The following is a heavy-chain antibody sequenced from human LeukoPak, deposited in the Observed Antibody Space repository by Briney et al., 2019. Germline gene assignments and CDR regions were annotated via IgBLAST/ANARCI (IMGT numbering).Heavy chain of an antibody. V-gene: IGHV3-30*18. CDR3: AKQLGYCSDGSCYFPY. J-gene: IGHJ4*02. CDR1: GFTFSRHW. CDR2: ISYDGSNK. D-gene: IGHD2-15*01. Sequence: GGSLRLSCAASGFTFSRHWMHWVRQAPGKGLEWVAVISYDGSNKYYADSVKGRLTISRDNSKSTLCLQMNSLRAEDTAVYYCAKQLGYCSDGSCYFPYWGQGTLVTVSS.